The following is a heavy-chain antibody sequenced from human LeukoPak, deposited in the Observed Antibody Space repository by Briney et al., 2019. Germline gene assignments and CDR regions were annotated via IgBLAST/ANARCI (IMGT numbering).Heavy chain of an antibody. CDR1: GDSVSSSSAA. V-gene: IGHV6-1*01. CDR2: TYYRSKWYN. CDR3: ARAPSHPTVTTLHFDY. Sequence: SQTLSLTCAISGDSVSSSSAAWKWIRQSPSRGLEWLGRTYYRSKWYNDYAVSVKSRITINPDTSKNQFSLQLNSVTPEDTAVYYCARAPSHPTVTTLHFDYWGQGTLVTVSS. J-gene: IGHJ4*02. D-gene: IGHD4-11*01.